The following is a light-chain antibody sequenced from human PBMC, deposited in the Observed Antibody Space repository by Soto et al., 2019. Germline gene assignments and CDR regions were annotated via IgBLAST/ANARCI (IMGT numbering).Light chain of an antibody. CDR2: SND. Sequence: QSVLTQPPSASGTPGQRVTITCSGSGPNFGSTAVNWYQLLPGTAPKLLIYSNDRRPSGVPDRFSGSKSGTSASLAISGLQSEDEADYYCATWDDSLYGWMFGGGTKVTVL. V-gene: IGLV1-44*01. J-gene: IGLJ3*02. CDR1: GPNFGSTA. CDR3: ATWDDSLYGWM.